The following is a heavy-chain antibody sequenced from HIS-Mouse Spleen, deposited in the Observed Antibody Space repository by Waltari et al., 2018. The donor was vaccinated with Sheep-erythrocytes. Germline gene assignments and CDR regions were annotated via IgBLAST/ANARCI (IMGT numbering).Heavy chain of an antibody. CDR3: AQTGATTPHFDY. Sequence: QVQLVQSGAEVKKPGSSVKVSCKASVGTFSSYAIRWVRQAPGQGLEWMGRIIPILGIANYAQKFQGRVKITADKSTSTAYMELSSLRSEDTAVYYCAQTGATTPHFDYWGQGTLVTVSS. J-gene: IGHJ4*02. V-gene: IGHV1-69*04. CDR1: VGTFSSYA. D-gene: IGHD1-26*01. CDR2: IIPILGIA.